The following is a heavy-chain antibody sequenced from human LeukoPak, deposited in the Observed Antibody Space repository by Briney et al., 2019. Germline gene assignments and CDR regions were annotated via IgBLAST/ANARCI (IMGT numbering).Heavy chain of an antibody. D-gene: IGHD3-22*01. CDR2: IHSGGST. CDR1: GFTVSSNY. CDR3: ARTLYPHNYYDSSGFDF. V-gene: IGHV3-66*01. Sequence: GGSLRLSCAASGFTVSSNYMSWVRQAPGKGLEWVSDIHSGGSTYYADSVKGRFTISRDNSKNTLYLQMNSLRAEDTAVYYCARTLYPHNYYDSSGFDFWGQGTLVTVSS. J-gene: IGHJ4*02.